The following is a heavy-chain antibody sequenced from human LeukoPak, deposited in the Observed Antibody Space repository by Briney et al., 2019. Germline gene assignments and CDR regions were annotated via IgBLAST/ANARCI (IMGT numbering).Heavy chain of an antibody. J-gene: IGHJ4*02. D-gene: IGHD5-24*01. CDR3: ARVKLPYPRRDGSTVKLPPDY. Sequence: GGSLRLSCAASGFTFSSYSMNWVRQAPGKGLEWVSSISSSSSYIYYADSVKGRFTIFRDNAKNSLYLQMNSLRAEDTAVYYCARVKLPYPRRDGSTVKLPPDYWGQGTLVTVPS. CDR2: ISSSSSYI. CDR1: GFTFSSYS. V-gene: IGHV3-21*01.